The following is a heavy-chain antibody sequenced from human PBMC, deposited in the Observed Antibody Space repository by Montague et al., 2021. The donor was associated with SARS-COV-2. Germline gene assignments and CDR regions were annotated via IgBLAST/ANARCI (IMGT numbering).Heavy chain of an antibody. CDR3: ARGLMSGSYYLGLDY. CDR1: GGSFSHKY. Sequence: SETLSLTCAVYGGSFSHKYWTWIRQPPGKGLEWIGEINPTGSTNYNPSLKRRVTISVDTSKNQFSLKVSSVTAADTAVYYCARGLMSGSYYLGLDYWGQGTLVTVSS. J-gene: IGHJ4*02. CDR2: INPTGST. D-gene: IGHD1-26*01. V-gene: IGHV4-34*01.